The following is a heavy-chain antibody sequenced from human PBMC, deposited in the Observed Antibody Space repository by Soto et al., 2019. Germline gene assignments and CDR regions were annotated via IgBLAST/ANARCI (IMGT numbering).Heavy chain of an antibody. J-gene: IGHJ4*02. D-gene: IGHD3-9*01. CDR3: ARYNDFDWAFDY. CDR1: GFTFSSYS. V-gene: IGHV3-21*01. Sequence: GGSLRLSCAASGFTFSSYSMNWVLQAPGKGLEWVSSISSSSSYIYYADSVKGRFTISRDNAKNSLYLQMNSLRAEDTAVYYCARYNDFDWAFDYWGQGTLVTVS. CDR2: ISSSSSYI.